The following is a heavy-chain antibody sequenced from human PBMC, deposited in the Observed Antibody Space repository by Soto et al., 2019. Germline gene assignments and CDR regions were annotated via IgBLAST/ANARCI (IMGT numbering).Heavy chain of an antibody. J-gene: IGHJ4*01. D-gene: IGHD5-18*01. CDR2: IKSKTEGGTP. CDR3: TNLIRGIIYRAN. Sequence: LRLSCVASELTLSNAWMSWVRQAPGKGLEWVGRIKSKTEGGTPDYAAPVKGRFTLSRDDSKNTLYLQMHSLITEDTAVSYCTNLIRGIIYRANGGQEGLVTFS. V-gene: IGHV3-15*01. CDR1: ELTLSNAW.